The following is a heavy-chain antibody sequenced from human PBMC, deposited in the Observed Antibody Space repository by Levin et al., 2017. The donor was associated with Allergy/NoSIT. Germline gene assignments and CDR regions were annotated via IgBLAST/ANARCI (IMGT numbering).Heavy chain of an antibody. D-gene: IGHD3-22*01. J-gene: IGHJ4*02. CDR2: MNPNSGNT. CDR1: GYTFTSYD. CDR3: ARGPPPLYDSRNTIPRY. V-gene: IGHV1-8*01. Sequence: GESLKISCKASGYTFTSYDINWVRQATGQGLEWMGWMNPNSGNTGYAQKFQGRVTMTRNTSISTAYMELSSLRSEDTAVYYCARGPPPLYDSRNTIPRYWGQGTLVTVSS.